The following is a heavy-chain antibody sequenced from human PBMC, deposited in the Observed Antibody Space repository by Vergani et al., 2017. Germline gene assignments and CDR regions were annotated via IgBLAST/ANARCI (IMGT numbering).Heavy chain of an antibody. CDR1: GASISSYF. CDR3: ARDQWDDDGPRGWFAP. J-gene: IGHJ5*02. V-gene: IGHV4-4*07. Sequence: QVQLQESGPGLLKPSETLSLTCSVSGASISSYFWSWIRQPAGKGLEWLGRVHTDGTAYYNPSLRTRVRLSADLSQSQFSLKMTSLTAADTAVYFCARDQWDDDGPRGWFAPWGQGGLVTVSS. CDR2: VHTDGTA. D-gene: IGHD5-24*01.